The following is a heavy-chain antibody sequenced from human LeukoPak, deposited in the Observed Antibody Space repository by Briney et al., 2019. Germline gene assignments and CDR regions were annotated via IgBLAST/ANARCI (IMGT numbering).Heavy chain of an antibody. V-gene: IGHV3-53*01. Sequence: GGSLRLSCVPSGFSFSNYAMSWVRQAPGKGLEWVSVIYSGGSTYYADSVKGRFTISRDNSKNTLYLQMNSLRAEDTAVYYCAREAVAGGLDYWGQGTLVTVSS. CDR1: GFSFSNYA. J-gene: IGHJ4*02. CDR2: IYSGGST. CDR3: AREAVAGGLDY. D-gene: IGHD6-19*01.